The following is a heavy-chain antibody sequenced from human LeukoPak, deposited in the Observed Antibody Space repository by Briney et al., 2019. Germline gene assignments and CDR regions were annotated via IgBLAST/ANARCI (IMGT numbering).Heavy chain of an antibody. D-gene: IGHD2-2*01. CDR3: ARSQPSSPADP. V-gene: IGHV4-59*08. Sequence: SETLSLTCTVSGGSLSSYYWSWIRQPPGKGLEWIGYIYYSGSTNYNPSLKSRVTISVDTSKNQFSLKLSSVTAADTAVYYCARSQPSSPADPWGQGTLVTVSS. J-gene: IGHJ5*02. CDR1: GGSLSSYY. CDR2: IYYSGST.